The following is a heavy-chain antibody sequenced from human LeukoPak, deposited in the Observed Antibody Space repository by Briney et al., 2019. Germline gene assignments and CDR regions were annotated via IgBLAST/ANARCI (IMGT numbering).Heavy chain of an antibody. J-gene: IGHJ4*02. Sequence: ASVKVSCKASGYTFSTYGISWVRQAPGQGLEWMGRISAYNGNTNYAQKFQGRVTMTTDTSTTTAYMELRSLRSDDTAVYYCARDRVTSSTSSGVDYWGQGTLVTVSS. CDR2: ISAYNGNT. D-gene: IGHD6-6*01. V-gene: IGHV1-18*01. CDR1: GYTFSTYG. CDR3: ARDRVTSSTSSGVDY.